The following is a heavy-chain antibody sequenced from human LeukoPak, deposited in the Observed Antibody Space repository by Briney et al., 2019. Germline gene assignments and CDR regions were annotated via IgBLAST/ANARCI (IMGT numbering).Heavy chain of an antibody. J-gene: IGHJ4*02. V-gene: IGHV4-39*01. Sequence: PSETLSLTCTVSGGSISRSSYYWGWIRQPPGKGLEWIGSIYYSGSTYYNPSLKSRVTISVDTSKNQFSLKLSSVTAADTAVYYCARQPDIVVVVAAFSFDYWGQGTLVTVSS. CDR2: IYYSGST. D-gene: IGHD2-15*01. CDR3: ARQPDIVVVVAAFSFDY. CDR1: GGSISRSSYY.